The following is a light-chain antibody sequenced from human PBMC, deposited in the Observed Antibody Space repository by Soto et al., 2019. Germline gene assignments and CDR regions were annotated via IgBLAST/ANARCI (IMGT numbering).Light chain of an antibody. Sequence: QSVLTQPPSVSAAPGQKVTISCSGSSSNIGSNYVSWYQLLPGAAPKLLIYENYERPSGIPDRFSGSKSGTSATLGITGLQTGDEVDYYCGAWDNSLTGGVFGGGTKLTVL. V-gene: IGLV1-51*02. CDR2: ENY. CDR1: SSNIGSNY. CDR3: GAWDNSLTGGV. J-gene: IGLJ2*01.